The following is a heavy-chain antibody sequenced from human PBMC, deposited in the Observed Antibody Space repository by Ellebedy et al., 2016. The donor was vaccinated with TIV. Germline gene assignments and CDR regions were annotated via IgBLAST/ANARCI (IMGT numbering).Heavy chain of an antibody. V-gene: IGHV3-49*03. CDR1: GFTFGDYA. Sequence: GESLKISCTASGFTFGDYAMSWFRQAPGKGLEWVGFIRSTAYGGTTEYAASVKGRFTISRDDFKSVAYLQMNSLKTEDTAAYYCARDRHDRITMVRGGDGMDVWGQGTTVTVSS. D-gene: IGHD3-10*01. J-gene: IGHJ6*02. CDR2: IRSTAYGGTT. CDR3: ARDRHDRITMVRGGDGMDV.